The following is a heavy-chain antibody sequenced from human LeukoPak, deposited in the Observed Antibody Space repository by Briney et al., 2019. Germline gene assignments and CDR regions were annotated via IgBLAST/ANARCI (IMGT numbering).Heavy chain of an antibody. Sequence: SDTLSLTCTVSGGSISNYYWSWIRQPAAKALEYLGRMSSGGTTKYSPSLESRVTKSVDTSKNQFSLNLRSVTAADTAVYYRARTNLPATQGAFDIWGQGTMVTVSS. CDR2: MSSGGTT. CDR3: ARTNLPATQGAFDI. V-gene: IGHV4-4*07. D-gene: IGHD2-2*01. J-gene: IGHJ3*02. CDR1: GGSISNYY.